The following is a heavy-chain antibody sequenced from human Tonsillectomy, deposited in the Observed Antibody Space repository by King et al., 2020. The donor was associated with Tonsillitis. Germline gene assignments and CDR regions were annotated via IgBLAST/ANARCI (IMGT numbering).Heavy chain of an antibody. CDR1: GYTFTAYY. J-gene: IGHJ4*02. Sequence: VQLVESGAEVKKPGASVKVSCKASGYTFTAYYMYWVRPAPGQGLEWVGWINPNSGGANYAQKFQGRATMTRDTSISTAYMELSRLRSDDTAVYYWARGPWVYDSSSVAFWGQGTLVTVSS. CDR3: ARGPWVYDSSSVAF. D-gene: IGHD6-13*01. V-gene: IGHV1-2*02. CDR2: INPNSGGA.